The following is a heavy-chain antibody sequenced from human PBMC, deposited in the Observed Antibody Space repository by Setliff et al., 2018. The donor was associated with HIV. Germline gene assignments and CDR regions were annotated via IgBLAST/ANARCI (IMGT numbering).Heavy chain of an antibody. CDR3: AREDYYYYGMDV. CDR2: IYTSGST. CDR1: GGSISSGSYY. J-gene: IGHJ6*02. V-gene: IGHV4-61*02. Sequence: PSETLSLTCTVSGGSISSGSYYWNWIRPPAGKGLEWIGRIYTSGSTNYNPSLKSRVTISVDTSKNQFSLKLSSVTAADTAVYYCAREDYYYYGMDVWGQGTTVTVSS.